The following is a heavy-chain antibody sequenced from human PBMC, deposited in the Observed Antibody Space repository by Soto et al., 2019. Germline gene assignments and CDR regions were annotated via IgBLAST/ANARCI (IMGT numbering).Heavy chain of an antibody. Sequence: EVQLLESGGGLVQPGGSLRLSCAASGFTFSSYAMSWVPQAPGEGLEWGSAISGSGGSTYYADSVKGRFTISRDNSKNTLYLQMNSLRAEDTAVYYCAKEGGSIVVVPYYFDYWGQGTLVTVSS. D-gene: IGHD2-2*01. CDR3: AKEGGSIVVVPYYFDY. V-gene: IGHV3-23*01. CDR1: GFTFSSYA. J-gene: IGHJ4*02. CDR2: ISGSGGST.